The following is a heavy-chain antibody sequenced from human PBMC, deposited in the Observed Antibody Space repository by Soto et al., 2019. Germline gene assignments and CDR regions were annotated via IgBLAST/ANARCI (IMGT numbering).Heavy chain of an antibody. CDR2: ISAYNGNT. CDR3: ARDWFEDGSSWYYFDY. CDR1: GYTFTSYG. V-gene: IGHV1-18*04. J-gene: IGHJ4*02. D-gene: IGHD6-13*01. Sequence: QVQLVQSGAEVKKPGASVKVSCKASGYTFTSYGISWVRQAPGQGLEWMGWISAYNGNTNYAQKLQGRVTMTTDASTSTAYMELSSLRSDDTAVYYCARDWFEDGSSWYYFDYWGQGTLVTVSS.